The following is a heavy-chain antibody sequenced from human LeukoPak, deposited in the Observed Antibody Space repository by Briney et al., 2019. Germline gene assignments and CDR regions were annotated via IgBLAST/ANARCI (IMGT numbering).Heavy chain of an antibody. CDR2: IYYSGST. J-gene: IGHJ5*02. CDR1: GGSISSSSYY. V-gene: IGHV4-39*01. CDR3: ARLARTTIFGVVIMGGWFDP. Sequence: PSETLSLTCTVSGGSISSSSYYWGWIRQPPGKGLEWIGSIYYSGSTYYNPSLKSRVTISVDTSKNQFSLKLSSVTAADTAVYYCARLARTTIFGVVIMGGWFDPWGQGTLVTVSS. D-gene: IGHD3-3*01.